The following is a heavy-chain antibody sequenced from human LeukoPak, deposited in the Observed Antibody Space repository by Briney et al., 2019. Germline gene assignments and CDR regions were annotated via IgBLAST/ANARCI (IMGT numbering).Heavy chain of an antibody. CDR2: IYHSGST. CDR3: ARDPSGYHPNVFDY. CDR1: GASISSNNW. V-gene: IGHV4-4*02. Sequence: SSGTLSLTCAVSGASISSNNWWWSWVRQPPGKGLEWIGEIYHSGSTNYNPSLKSRVTMSVDKSKNQFSLKLSSVTAADTAVYYCARDPSGYHPNVFDYWGQGTLVTVSS. D-gene: IGHD3-22*01. J-gene: IGHJ4*02.